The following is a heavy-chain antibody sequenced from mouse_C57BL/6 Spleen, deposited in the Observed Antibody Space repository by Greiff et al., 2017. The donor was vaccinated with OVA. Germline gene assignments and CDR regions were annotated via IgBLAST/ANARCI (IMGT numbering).Heavy chain of an antibody. J-gene: IGHJ4*01. CDR2: IDPSDSYT. Sequence: QVQLQQPGAELVRPGTSVKLSCKASGYTFTSYWMHWVKQRPGQGLEWIGVIDPSDSYTNYNQKFKGKATLTVDTSSSAAYMQLSSLTSEDSAVYYCARGGNYVAMDYWGQGTSVTVSS. CDR1: GYTFTSYW. D-gene: IGHD2-1*01. CDR3: ARGGNYVAMDY. V-gene: IGHV1-59*01.